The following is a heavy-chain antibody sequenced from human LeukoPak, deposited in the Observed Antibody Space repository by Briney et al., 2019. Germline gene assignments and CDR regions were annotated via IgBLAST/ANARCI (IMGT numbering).Heavy chain of an antibody. D-gene: IGHD6-13*01. CDR3: ARPLYTAAGYYDPFDI. CDR1: GGSISSYY. Sequence: AATLSLTCTVSGGSISSYYWSWIRQPPGKGLEWIGYIYYSGRTNYSPSLKSRVTISIDTSKNQFSLKLNSVTAADTAVYYCARPLYTAAGYYDPFDIWGQGTMVTV. J-gene: IGHJ3*02. CDR2: IYYSGRT. V-gene: IGHV4-59*08.